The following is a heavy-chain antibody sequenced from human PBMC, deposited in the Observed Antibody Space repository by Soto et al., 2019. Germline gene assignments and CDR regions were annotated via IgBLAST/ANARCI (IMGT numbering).Heavy chain of an antibody. J-gene: IGHJ6*02. D-gene: IGHD6-19*01. Sequence: EVQLLESGGVLVQPGGSLRLSCAASGFTFNTYAMSWVRQSPGKGLEWVSIISDSGGNTYYADSVKGRFTISRDNSKNSLYLHMNRLRADDTAVYYCANALGSGAGGGYGMAVWGQGTTVTVSS. CDR2: ISDSGGNT. V-gene: IGHV3-23*01. CDR3: ANALGSGAGGGYGMAV. CDR1: GFTFNTYA.